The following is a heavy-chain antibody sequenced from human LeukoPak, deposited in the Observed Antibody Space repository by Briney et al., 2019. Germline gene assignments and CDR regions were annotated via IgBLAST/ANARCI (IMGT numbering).Heavy chain of an antibody. CDR3: AREVVAAAGTVDY. D-gene: IGHD6-13*01. J-gene: IGHJ4*02. CDR2: IYYSGST. V-gene: IGHV4-59*01. Sequence: SETLSLTCTVSGGSISSYYWSWIRQPPGKGLEWIGYIYYSGSTNYNPSLKSRVTISVDTSKNQFSLKLGSVTAADTAVYYCAREVVAAAGTVDYWGQGTLVIVSS. CDR1: GGSISSYY.